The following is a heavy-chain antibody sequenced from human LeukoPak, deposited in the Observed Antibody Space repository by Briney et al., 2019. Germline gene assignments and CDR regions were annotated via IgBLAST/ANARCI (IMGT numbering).Heavy chain of an antibody. V-gene: IGHV1-18*01. Sequence: GASVKVSCKASGYTFTSYGISWVRQAPGQGLEWMGWISAYNGNTNYAQKLQGRVTMTTDTSTSTAYMELRSLRSDDTAVYYCATNGYSSSSGTLFDYWGQGTLVTVSS. CDR2: ISAYNGNT. CDR3: ATNGYSSSSGTLFDY. D-gene: IGHD6-6*01. CDR1: GYTFTSYG. J-gene: IGHJ4*02.